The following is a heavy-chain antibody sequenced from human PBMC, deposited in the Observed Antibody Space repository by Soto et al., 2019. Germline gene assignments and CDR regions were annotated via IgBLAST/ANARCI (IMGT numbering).Heavy chain of an antibody. J-gene: IGHJ4*02. D-gene: IGHD5-12*01. CDR3: VWLQGLYYFDY. CDR2: ISAYNGNT. V-gene: IGHV1-18*04. Sequence: ASVKVSCKASGYTFTSYGISRVRQAPGQGLEWMGWISAYNGNTNYAQKLQGRVTMTTDTSTSTAYMELRSLRSDDTAVYYCVWLQGLYYFDYWGQGTLVTVSS. CDR1: GYTFTSYG.